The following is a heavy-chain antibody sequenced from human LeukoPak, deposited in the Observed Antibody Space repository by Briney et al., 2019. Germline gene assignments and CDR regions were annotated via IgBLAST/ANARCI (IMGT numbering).Heavy chain of an antibody. CDR1: GGSISSYY. V-gene: IGHV4-4*07. D-gene: IGHD3-22*01. J-gene: IGHJ4*02. Sequence: SETLSLTCTVSGGSISSYYWSWIRQPAGKGLAWIGRIYTSGSTNYNPSLKSRVTISVDKSKNQFSLKLSSVTAADTAVYYCARERVVITTTAYFDYWGQGTLVTVSS. CDR2: IYTSGST. CDR3: ARERVVITTTAYFDY.